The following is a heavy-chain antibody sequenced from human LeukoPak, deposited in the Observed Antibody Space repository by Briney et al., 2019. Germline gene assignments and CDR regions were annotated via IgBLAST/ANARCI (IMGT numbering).Heavy chain of an antibody. CDR2: ISSSSSYI. CDR1: GFTFSSYS. V-gene: IGHV3-21*01. D-gene: IGHD4-23*01. J-gene: IGHJ4*02. CDR3: ARDLNGGKGFDY. Sequence: PGGSLRLSCAASGFTFSSYSMNWVRQAPGKGLEWVSSISSSSSYIYYADSVKGRFTISRDNAKNSLYLQMNSLRAEDTAVYYCARDLNGGKGFDYWGQGTLVTVSS.